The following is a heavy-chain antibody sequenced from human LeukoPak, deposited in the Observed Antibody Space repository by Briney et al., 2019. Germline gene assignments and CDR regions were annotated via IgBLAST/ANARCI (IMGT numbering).Heavy chain of an antibody. Sequence: ASVKVSCKASGYTFTSYGISWVRQAPGQGLEWMGWISAYNGNTNYAQKLQGRVTMTTDTSTSTAYMELRCLRSDDTAVYYCARDSLRFLEWPNWFDPWGQGTLVTVSS. J-gene: IGHJ5*02. D-gene: IGHD3-3*01. CDR3: ARDSLRFLEWPNWFDP. V-gene: IGHV1-18*01. CDR1: GYTFTSYG. CDR2: ISAYNGNT.